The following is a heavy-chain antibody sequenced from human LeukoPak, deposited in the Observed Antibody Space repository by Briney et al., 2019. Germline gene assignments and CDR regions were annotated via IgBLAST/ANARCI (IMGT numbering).Heavy chain of an antibody. CDR1: GFTFSSYS. CDR2: ISSSSTI. J-gene: IGHJ5*02. CDR3: LSLSSRQQLPP. Sequence: GGSLRLSCAASGFTFSSYSMNWVRQAPGKGLEWVSYISSSSTIYYADSVKGRFTISRDNAKNSLYLQMNSLRAEDTAVYYCLSLSSRQQLPPWGQGTLVTVSS. D-gene: IGHD6-13*01. V-gene: IGHV3-48*04.